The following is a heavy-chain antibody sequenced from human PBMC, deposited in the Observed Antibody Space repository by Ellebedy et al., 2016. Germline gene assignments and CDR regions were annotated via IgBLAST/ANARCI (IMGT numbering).Heavy chain of an antibody. CDR1: GFTFRNYA. CDR3: AKLSNTNSFFDY. CDR2: ISGRSGNT. Sequence: GGSLRLSXAASGFTFRNYAMNWVRQAPGKGLEWVSGISGRSGNTYYAAPVKGRFTISRDNSKNTLFLQMNSLRADDTAIYYCAKLSNTNSFFDYWGQGALVTVSS. D-gene: IGHD2-2*01. V-gene: IGHV3-23*01. J-gene: IGHJ4*02.